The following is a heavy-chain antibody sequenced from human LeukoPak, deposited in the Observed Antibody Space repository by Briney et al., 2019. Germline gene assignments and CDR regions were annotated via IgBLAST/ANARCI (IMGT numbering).Heavy chain of an antibody. J-gene: IGHJ4*02. CDR1: GFTFSSYA. CDR2: ISGSGGST. Sequence: GGSLRLSCAASGFTFSSYAMSWVRQAPGKGLEWVSAISGSGGSTYYAESVKGRFTISRDNSKNTLYLQMNSLRAEDTAVYYCAKVSYDILTGYRAYYFDYWGQGTLVTVSS. CDR3: AKVSYDILTGYRAYYFDY. D-gene: IGHD3-9*01. V-gene: IGHV3-23*01.